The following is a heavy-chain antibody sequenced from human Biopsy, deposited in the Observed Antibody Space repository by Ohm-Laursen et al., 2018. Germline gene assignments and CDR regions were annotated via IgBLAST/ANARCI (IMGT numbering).Heavy chain of an antibody. D-gene: IGHD2-15*01. J-gene: IGHJ2*01. V-gene: IGHV4-59*01. CDR2: VYYTGST. CDR1: GDSISSYY. CDR3: ARDRGYFSDRTVPGYFDL. Sequence: SETLSLTCIVSGDSISSYYWSWIRQPPGKGPQWIGYVYYTGSTDYNPSLQSRVTISVDTSKNHFSLRLRSMTPADTAMYYCARDRGYFSDRTVPGYFDLWGRGTLVTVSS.